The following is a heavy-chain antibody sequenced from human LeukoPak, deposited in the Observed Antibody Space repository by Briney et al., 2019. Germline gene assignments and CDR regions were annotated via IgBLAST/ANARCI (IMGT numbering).Heavy chain of an antibody. V-gene: IGHV3-23*01. D-gene: IGHD5-24*01. CDR1: GFTLSSYA. CDR3: AKQILRDGYNLDY. CDR2: ISGSGGST. Sequence: SGGSLRLSCAASGFTLSSYAMTWVRQAPGKGLEWVSAISGSGGSTYYADSVKGRFTISRDNSKNTLYLQMNSLRAEDTAVYYCAKQILRDGYNLDYWGQGTLVTVSS. J-gene: IGHJ4*02.